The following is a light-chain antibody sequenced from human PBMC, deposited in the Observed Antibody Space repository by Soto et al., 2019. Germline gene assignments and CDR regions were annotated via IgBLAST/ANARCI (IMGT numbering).Light chain of an antibody. V-gene: IGLV2-14*01. CDR2: DVS. CDR3: SSYASSSTLV. CDR1: SSDVGGYNY. J-gene: IGLJ2*01. Sequence: QSVLTQPASVSGSPGQSITISCTGTSSDVGGYNYVSWYQQHPGKAPKVMIYDVSNRPSGVSNRFSGSKSGNMASLTISGLQAEDEADYYCSSYASSSTLVFGGGTKLTVL.